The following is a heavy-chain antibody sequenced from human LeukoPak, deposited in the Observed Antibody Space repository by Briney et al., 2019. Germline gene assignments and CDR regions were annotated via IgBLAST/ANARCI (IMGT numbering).Heavy chain of an antibody. J-gene: IGHJ4*02. D-gene: IGHD6-19*01. CDR3: ARRQWLVRERVFDY. V-gene: IGHV3-7*01. CDR2: IKQDGSEK. Sequence: GGSLRLSCAASGFTFSSYWMSWVRQAPGKGLEWVANIKQDGSEKYYVDSVKGRFTISRDNAKNSLYLQMNSLRAEDTAVYYCARRQWLVRERVFDYWGQGTLVTVSS. CDR1: GFTFSSYW.